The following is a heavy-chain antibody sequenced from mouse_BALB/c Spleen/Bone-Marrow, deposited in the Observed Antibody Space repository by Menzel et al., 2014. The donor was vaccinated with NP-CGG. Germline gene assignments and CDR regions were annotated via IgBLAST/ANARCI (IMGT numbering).Heavy chain of an antibody. CDR3: KRSKYGYWCLDV. CDR2: INPINSAT. J-gene: IGHJ1*01. Sequence: QVQLKESGAELVKPGASVKLSCKASGYTFTSYYMYWVRQRPGQVLEWIGEINPINSATKISEKFKSRAILNEDKSSSKTFMQHSTLTSEDYAVYYCKRSKYGYWCLDVWGAGTTVTGSS. V-gene: IGHV1S81*02. CDR1: GYTFTSYY. D-gene: IGHD5-1-1*01.